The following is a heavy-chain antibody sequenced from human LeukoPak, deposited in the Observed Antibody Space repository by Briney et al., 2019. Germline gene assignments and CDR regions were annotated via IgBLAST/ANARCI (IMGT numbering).Heavy chain of an antibody. CDR1: GGTFSSYA. V-gene: IGHV1-2*02. CDR3: AGEAIVVVPAAIAYYYYYMDV. CDR2: INPNSGGT. Sequence: ASVKVSCKASGGTFSSYAISWVRQAPGQGLEWMGWINPNSGGTNYAQKFQGRVTMTRDTSISTAYMELSRLRSDDTAVYYCAGEAIVVVPAAIAYYYYYMDVWGKGTTVTVSS. D-gene: IGHD2-2*02. J-gene: IGHJ6*03.